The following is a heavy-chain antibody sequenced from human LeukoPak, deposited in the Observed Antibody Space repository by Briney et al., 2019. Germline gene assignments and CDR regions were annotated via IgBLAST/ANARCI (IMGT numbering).Heavy chain of an antibody. V-gene: IGHV3-23*01. D-gene: IGHD3-10*01. CDR3: ARVPGSYYADFDY. J-gene: IGHJ4*02. Sequence: GGSLRLSCAASGFTFSSYAMSWVRQAPGKGLEWVSGISGGGGNTYHADSVKGRFTISRDNSKNTLYLQMNSLRAEDTAVYYCARVPGSYYADFDYWGQGTLVTVSS. CDR1: GFTFSSYA. CDR2: ISGGGGNT.